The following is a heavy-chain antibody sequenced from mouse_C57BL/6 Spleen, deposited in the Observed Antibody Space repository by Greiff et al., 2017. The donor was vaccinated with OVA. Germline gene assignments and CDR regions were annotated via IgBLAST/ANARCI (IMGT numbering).Heavy chain of an antibody. Sequence: QVQLQQSGPGLVAPSQSLSITCTVSGFSLTSYAISWVRQPPGKGLEWLGVIWTGGGTNYNSALKSRLSISKDNSKSQVFLKMNSLQTDDTARYYCARNYDYDEYYFDYWGQGTTLTVSS. V-gene: IGHV2-9-1*01. J-gene: IGHJ2*01. CDR3: ARNYDYDEYYFDY. CDR1: GFSLTSYA. D-gene: IGHD2-4*01. CDR2: IWTGGGT.